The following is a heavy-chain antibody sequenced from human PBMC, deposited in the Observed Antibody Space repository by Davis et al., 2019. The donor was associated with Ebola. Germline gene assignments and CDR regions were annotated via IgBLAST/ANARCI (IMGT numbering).Heavy chain of an antibody. Sequence: PGGSLRLSCAVYRESFSGDYWTWTRQSPGKGMEWIGLLYYTGGTYYNPSLESRATISLDKSKNQFSLRLNSVTVADTAVYFCARRMTTAGIGAFDVWGQGTMLTVSS. CDR3: ARRMTTAGIGAFDV. CDR1: RESFSGDY. CDR2: LYYTGGT. V-gene: IGHV4-34*01. J-gene: IGHJ3*01. D-gene: IGHD1-14*01.